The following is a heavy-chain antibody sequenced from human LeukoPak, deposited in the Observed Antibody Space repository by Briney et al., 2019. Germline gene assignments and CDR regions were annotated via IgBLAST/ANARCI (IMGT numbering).Heavy chain of an antibody. Sequence: PGGSLRLSCAASGFTFSSSGMTWVRRAPGKGLEWASSISGRGTRTYYADSVRGRFTISRDNSKNTLFLQMNSLRVEDTAIYYCAKDLGSIMIAAPKDAFDIWGRGTMVTVSS. V-gene: IGHV3-23*01. CDR3: AKDLGSIMIAAPKDAFDI. D-gene: IGHD6-6*01. CDR1: GFTFSSSG. J-gene: IGHJ3*02. CDR2: ISGRGTRT.